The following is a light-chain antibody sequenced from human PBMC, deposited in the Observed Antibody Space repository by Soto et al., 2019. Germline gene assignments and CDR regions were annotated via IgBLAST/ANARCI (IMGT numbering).Light chain of an antibody. CDR3: QLWDSVSDHYYV. J-gene: IGLJ1*01. V-gene: IGLV3-21*02. Sequence: SYELTQPPSVSVAPGQTARITCGGNNIGGKSVHWYQQKPGQAPVLVVFDDRDRPSGIPERFSGSNSGNTATLTISRVEAGDEADYYCQLWDSVSDHYYVFGAGTKLTVL. CDR1: NIGGKS. CDR2: DDR.